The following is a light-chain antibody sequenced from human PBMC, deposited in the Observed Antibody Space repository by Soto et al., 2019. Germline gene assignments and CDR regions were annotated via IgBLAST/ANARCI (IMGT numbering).Light chain of an antibody. V-gene: IGKV3-11*01. CDR1: QSVSSY. J-gene: IGKJ2*01. CDR2: DAS. CDR3: QQRSNWIYT. Sequence: EIVLTQSPATLSLSPGERATLSCRASQSVSSYLAWYQQKPGQAPRLLIYDASNRATGIPARFSGSGSGTDFTLTISSLEPEDFAVYYCQQRSNWIYTFGQGTNLEIK.